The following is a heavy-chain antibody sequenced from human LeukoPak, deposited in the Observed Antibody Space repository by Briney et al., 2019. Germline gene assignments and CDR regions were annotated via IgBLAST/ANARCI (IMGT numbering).Heavy chain of an antibody. D-gene: IGHD3-10*01. V-gene: IGHV4-34*01. Sequence: PSETLSLTCAAYGGSFSGYYWSWIRQPPGKGLEWIGEINHSGSTNYNPSLKSRVTISVDTSKNQFSLKLSSVTAADTAVYYCARGKRAGSGSILDYYYYYGMDVWGQGTTVTVSS. CDR1: GGSFSGYY. J-gene: IGHJ6*02. CDR3: ARGKRAGSGSILDYYYYYGMDV. CDR2: INHSGST.